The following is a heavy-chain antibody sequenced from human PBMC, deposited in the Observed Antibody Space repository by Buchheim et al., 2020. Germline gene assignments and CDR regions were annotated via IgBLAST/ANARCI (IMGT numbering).Heavy chain of an antibody. J-gene: IGHJ5*02. Sequence: QVQLVESGGGVVQPGGSLRLSCAASGFTFSNYGIHWVRQAPGKGLEWVAVVSYDGTNKYYAASVKGRFTISRDNTKDTLYLQMSSLRVEDTAVYYCARGYMSSATSTIPSWATWSDRWGQGSL. V-gene: IGHV3-30*03. CDR1: GFTFSNYG. CDR2: VSYDGTNK. CDR3: ARGYMSSATSTIPSWATWSDR. D-gene: IGHD2-15*01.